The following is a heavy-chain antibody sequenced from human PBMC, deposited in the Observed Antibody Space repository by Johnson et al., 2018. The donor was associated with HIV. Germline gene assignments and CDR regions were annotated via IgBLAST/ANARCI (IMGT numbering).Heavy chain of an antibody. CDR1: GFTFSNYA. CDR2: ISYDGSNT. V-gene: IGHV3-30*04. Sequence: QVQLVESGGGVVQPGRSLRLSCAASGFTFSNYAMHWVRQAPGKGLEWVAVISYDGSNTYYADSVKGRFTISRDNSKNTLYLQMNSLRPEETAVYYSARDGTTGPSGDAFYIWGQGTMVTVSS. CDR3: ARDGTTGPSGDAFYI. D-gene: IGHD1-14*01. J-gene: IGHJ3*02.